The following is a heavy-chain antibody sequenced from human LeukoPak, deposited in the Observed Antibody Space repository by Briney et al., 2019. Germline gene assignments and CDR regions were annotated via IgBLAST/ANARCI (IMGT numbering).Heavy chain of an antibody. V-gene: IGHV4-38-2*01. CDR3: ARGGYYYDSSGYCSFDY. CDR1: GYSISSGYY. CDR2: IYHSGST. J-gene: IGHJ4*02. Sequence: SETLSLTCAVSGYSISSGYYWGWIRQPPGKGLEWIGSIYHSGSTYYNPSLKSRVTISLDTSKNQFSLKLSSVTAADTAVYYCARGGYYYDSSGYCSFDYWGQGTLVTVSS. D-gene: IGHD3-22*01.